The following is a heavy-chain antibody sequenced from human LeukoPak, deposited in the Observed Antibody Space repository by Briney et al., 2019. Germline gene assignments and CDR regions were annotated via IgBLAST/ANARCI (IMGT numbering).Heavy chain of an antibody. CDR3: ARGGLHSFDY. V-gene: IGHV3-9*01. Sequence: GGSLRLSCAASGFTFDDYAMHWVRQAPGKGLEWVSGISWNSGSIGYADSVKGRFTISRDNAKNSLYLQMNSLRAEDTAVYYCARGGLHSFDYWGQGTLVTVSS. D-gene: IGHD2-15*01. CDR1: GFTFDDYA. CDR2: ISWNSGSI. J-gene: IGHJ4*02.